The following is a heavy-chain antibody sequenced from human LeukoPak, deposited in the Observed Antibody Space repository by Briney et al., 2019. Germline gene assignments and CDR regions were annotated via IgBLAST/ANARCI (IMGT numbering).Heavy chain of an antibody. CDR1: GFTFNNYA. Sequence: GGSLRLSCAASGFTFNNYAVMWVRQAQGQGLEWVSAITGGGRTYYADSVKGRFTISRDNSKDTLYLQMNRLRAEDTARYFCARDPNGDYIGAFDFLGQGTVVTVSS. V-gene: IGHV3-23*01. D-gene: IGHD4-17*01. CDR3: ARDPNGDYIGAFDF. CDR2: ITGGGRT. J-gene: IGHJ3*01.